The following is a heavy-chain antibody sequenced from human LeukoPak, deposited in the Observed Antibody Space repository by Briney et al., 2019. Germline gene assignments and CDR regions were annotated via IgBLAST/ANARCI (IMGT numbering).Heavy chain of an antibody. Sequence: GASVKVSCKASGYTFTSYYMHWVRQAPGEGLEWMGIINPSGGSTSYAQKFQGRVTMTRDTSTSTVYMELSSLRSEDTAVYYCAREIAAAAPFDYWGQGTLVTVSS. J-gene: IGHJ4*02. CDR2: INPSGGST. CDR3: AREIAAAAPFDY. CDR1: GYTFTSYY. V-gene: IGHV1-46*01. D-gene: IGHD6-13*01.